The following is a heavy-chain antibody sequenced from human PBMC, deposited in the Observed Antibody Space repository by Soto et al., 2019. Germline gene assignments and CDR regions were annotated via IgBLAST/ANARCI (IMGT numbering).Heavy chain of an antibody. CDR3: ARSSIMGIEVAGHFDS. V-gene: IGHV4-4*07. J-gene: IGHJ4*02. CDR1: GGPITGSY. CDR2: MYVRGRG. D-gene: IGHD6-19*01. Sequence: QVQLQESGPGLVKSSETLSLTCSVSGGPITGSYLSWIRQPVGKGLEWIGRMYVRGRGDYNPSLKGQVTMSIATSKNQFSLKVRSVTAADTAVYYCARSSIMGIEVAGHFDSWGQGTLVSVSS.